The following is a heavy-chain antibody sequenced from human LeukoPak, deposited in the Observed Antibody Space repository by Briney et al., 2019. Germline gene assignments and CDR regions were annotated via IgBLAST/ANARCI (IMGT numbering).Heavy chain of an antibody. V-gene: IGHV1-46*01. J-gene: IGHJ6*02. D-gene: IGHD6-19*01. Sequence: GASVKVSCKASGYTFTSYYMHWVRQAPGQGLEWMGIINPSGGSTSYAQKFQGRVTMTRDTSTGTVYMELSSLRSEGTAVYYCARDLGIAVAGTYQRGRVYYYGMDVWGQGTTVTVSS. CDR3: ARDLGIAVAGTYQRGRVYYYGMDV. CDR2: INPSGGST. CDR1: GYTFTSYY.